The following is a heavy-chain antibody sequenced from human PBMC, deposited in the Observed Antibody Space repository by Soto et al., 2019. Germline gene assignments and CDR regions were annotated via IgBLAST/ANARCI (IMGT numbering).Heavy chain of an antibody. J-gene: IGHJ4*02. V-gene: IGHV3-30*04. CDR1: GFTFSSYA. CDR2: ISNDGNNK. Sequence: GGSLRLSCAASGFTFSSYAMHWVRQAPGKGLEWVSLISNDGNNKYYADSVKGRFTISRANSKDTLYLQMNSLRAEDTALYYCAREDTAVAVFDYWGQGTLVTVSS. D-gene: IGHD5-18*01. CDR3: AREDTAVAVFDY.